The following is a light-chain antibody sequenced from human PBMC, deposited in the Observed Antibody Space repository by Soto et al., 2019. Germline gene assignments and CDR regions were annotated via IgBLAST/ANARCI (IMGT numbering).Light chain of an antibody. Sequence: DIQMTQSPSSLSASVGDRVTITCRASENIASYLNCYQQKPGKAPTLLVYAASSLESGAPPRFSGTVSGTDFTLTITSLQPDDLATYFCQQSYSTPWTFGQGTKVEL. CDR2: AAS. CDR1: ENIASY. J-gene: IGKJ1*01. V-gene: IGKV1-39*01. CDR3: QQSYSTPWT.